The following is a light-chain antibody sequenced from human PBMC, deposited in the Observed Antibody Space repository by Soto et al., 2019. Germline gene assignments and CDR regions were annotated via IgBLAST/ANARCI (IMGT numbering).Light chain of an antibody. CDR2: DVS. V-gene: IGLV2-11*01. Sequence: QSVLTQPRSVSGSPGQSVTISCTGTSSDSDVNDYKFFSWYQQHPGKAPKLIIFDVSERPSGVPDRFSASKSGNTASLSISGLRAEDEADYYCMSYTSSSTLFVFGTGTKVTVL. CDR1: SSDSDVNDYKF. J-gene: IGLJ1*01. CDR3: MSYTSSSTLFV.